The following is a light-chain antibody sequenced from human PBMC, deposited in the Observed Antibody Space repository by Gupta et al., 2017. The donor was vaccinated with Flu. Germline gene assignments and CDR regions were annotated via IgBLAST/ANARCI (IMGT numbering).Light chain of an antibody. CDR1: SSDVGDYDY. Sequence: QSPLTQPASVSGSPGQSGTISCTGTSSDVGDYDYVSWYQQHPGKVPKLIIYEVSNRPSGVSNRFSGSKSGSTASLTISGLQAEDEADYYCKSYTSTSARVFGTGTKVTVL. CDR3: KSYTSTSARV. J-gene: IGLJ1*01. V-gene: IGLV2-14*01. CDR2: EVS.